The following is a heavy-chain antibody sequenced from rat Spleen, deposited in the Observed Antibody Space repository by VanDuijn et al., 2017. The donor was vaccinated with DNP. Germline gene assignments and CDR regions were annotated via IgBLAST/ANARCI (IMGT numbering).Heavy chain of an antibody. D-gene: IGHD1-2*01. J-gene: IGHJ3*01. CDR2: MWYDGDT. V-gene: IGHV2-34*01. CDR3: ARSPENSYIYLPWAY. CDR1: GFSLTTYS. Sequence: QVQLKESGPGLVQPSETLSLTCTVSGFSLTTYSVSWVRQPSGKGPEWMGKMWYDGDTAYNSALKSRLSITKDTSKSQVFLKMHSLQIEDTATYYCARSPENSYIYLPWAYWGQGTLVTVSS.